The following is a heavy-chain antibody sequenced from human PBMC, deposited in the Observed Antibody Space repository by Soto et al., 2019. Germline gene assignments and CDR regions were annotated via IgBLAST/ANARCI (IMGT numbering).Heavy chain of an antibody. V-gene: IGHV3-21*01. J-gene: IGHJ4*02. CDR2: ISRSGDSL. D-gene: IGHD4-17*01. CDR3: ASNYGLFDY. CDR1: GFTFSSYS. Sequence: LRLSCVGSGFTFSSYSVSWIRRAPGKGLECVSSISRSGDSLYYADSVKGRFTISRDNAENSVFLQMSNLRVDDTAIYYCASNYGLFDYWGQGTLVTVSS.